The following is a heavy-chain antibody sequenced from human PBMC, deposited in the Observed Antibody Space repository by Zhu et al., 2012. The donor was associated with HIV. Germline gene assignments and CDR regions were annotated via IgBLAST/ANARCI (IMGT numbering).Heavy chain of an antibody. Sequence: QVQLQQWGAGLLKPSETLSLTCAVYGGSFSGYYWSWIRQPPGKGLEWIGEINHSGSTNYNPSLKSRLTMSVDTSKNQFSLKLSSVTAADTALCYCARVLLWFGESSEAGYYFDSWGQGTLVTVSS. CDR1: GGSFSGYY. V-gene: IGHV4-34*01. CDR3: ARVLLWFGESSEAGYYFDS. J-gene: IGHJ4*02. D-gene: IGHD3-10*01. CDR2: INHSGST.